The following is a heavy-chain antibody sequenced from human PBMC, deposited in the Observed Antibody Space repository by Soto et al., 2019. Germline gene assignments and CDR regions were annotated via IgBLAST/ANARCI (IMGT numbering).Heavy chain of an antibody. Sequence: PGGSLRLSCAASGFTVSSNYMSWVRQAPGKGLEWVSVIYSGGSTYYADSVKGRFTISRDNSKNTLYLQMNSLRAEDTAVYYCARVPNIIAAAGVYFQHWGQGTLVTVSS. CDR3: ARVPNIIAAAGVYFQH. J-gene: IGHJ1*01. CDR2: IYSGGST. V-gene: IGHV3-53*01. D-gene: IGHD6-13*01. CDR1: GFTVSSNY.